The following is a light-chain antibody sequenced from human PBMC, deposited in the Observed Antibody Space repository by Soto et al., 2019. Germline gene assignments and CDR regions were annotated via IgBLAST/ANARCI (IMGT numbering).Light chain of an antibody. CDR2: WAS. CDR1: QSVLYSSNNKNY. J-gene: IGKJ5*01. CDR3: QQYYSTPT. Sequence: DIVMTQSPDSLAVSLGERATINCKSSQSVLYSSNNKNYLAWYQQKPGQPPKLLIYWASTRESGVPDRFSGSGSGTDFTLTISSLQAEDVEVYYCQQYYSTPTFGQGTRLEI. V-gene: IGKV4-1*01.